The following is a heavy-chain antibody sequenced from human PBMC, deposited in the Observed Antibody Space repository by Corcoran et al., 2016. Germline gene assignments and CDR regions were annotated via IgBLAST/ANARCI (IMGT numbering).Heavy chain of an antibody. V-gene: IGHV3-15*07. CDR2: IKSKTDGGTT. D-gene: IGHD3-3*01. Sequence: EVQLVESGGGLVKPGGSLRLSCAASGFTFSNAWMNWVRQAPGKGLEWDGRIKSKTDGGTTDYAAPVKGRFTISRDDSKNTLYLQMNSLKTDDTAVYYCTTYYDFWSGYQAPYYFDYWGQGTLVTVSS. J-gene: IGHJ4*02. CDR3: TTYYDFWSGYQAPYYFDY. CDR1: GFTFSNAW.